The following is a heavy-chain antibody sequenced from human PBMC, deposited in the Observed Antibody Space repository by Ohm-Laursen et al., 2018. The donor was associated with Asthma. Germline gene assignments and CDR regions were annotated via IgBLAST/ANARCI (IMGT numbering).Heavy chain of an antibody. J-gene: IGHJ4*02. CDR1: GYTFTNYG. V-gene: IGHV1-18*04. CDR2: ISAYNGNT. CDR3: ARVLSHYDHSSYYDRIDY. Sequence: SVKVSCKVSGYTFTNYGFSWVRQAPGQGLEWMAWISAYNGNTNYAPKFQDRVTMTADTSTSTAYMELRGLRSDDTAVYYCARVLSHYDHSSYYDRIDYWGQGSLVTVSS. D-gene: IGHD3-22*01.